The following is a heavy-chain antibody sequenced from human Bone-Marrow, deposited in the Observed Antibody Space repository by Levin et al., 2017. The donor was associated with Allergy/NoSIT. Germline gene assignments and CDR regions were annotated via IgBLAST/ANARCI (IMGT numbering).Heavy chain of an antibody. J-gene: IGHJ4*02. V-gene: IGHV3-53*01. CDR3: ATSLEMATILPDY. D-gene: IGHD5-24*01. Sequence: LSLTCAASGFTVSSNYMSWVRQAPGKGLEWVSVIYSGGSTYYADSVKGRFTISRDNSKNTLYLQMNSLRAEDTAVYYCATSLEMATILPDYWGQGTLVTVSS. CDR2: IYSGGST. CDR1: GFTVSSNY.